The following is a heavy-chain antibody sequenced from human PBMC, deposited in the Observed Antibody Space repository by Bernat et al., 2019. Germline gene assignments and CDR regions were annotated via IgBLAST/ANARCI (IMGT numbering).Heavy chain of an antibody. V-gene: IGHV3-30-3*01. J-gene: IGHJ4*02. CDR3: ARVVGSSSPQYFDY. CDR2: ISYDGSNK. D-gene: IGHD6-6*01. CDR1: GFSFSNYA. Sequence: QVQLVESGGGVVQPGRSLRLSCAASGFSFSNYAMHWIRQAPGKGLEWVTVISYDGSNKYYADSVKGRFTISRDNSKNTLYLQMNSLRPEDTAVYYCARVVGSSSPQYFDYWGQGTLVTVSS.